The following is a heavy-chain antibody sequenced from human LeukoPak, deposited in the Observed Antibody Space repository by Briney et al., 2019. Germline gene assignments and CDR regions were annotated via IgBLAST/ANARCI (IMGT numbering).Heavy chain of an antibody. CDR1: GFTFNTYG. Sequence: GGSLRLSCAASGFTFNTYGMHWVRQAPGKGLEWVAVIWYDGSNKYHADSVKGRFTISRDNSKDTLYLEMNSLRADDTAAYYCARDLRKGSYFDYWGQGTLVTVSS. V-gene: IGHV3-33*01. CDR3: ARDLRKGSYFDY. J-gene: IGHJ4*02. D-gene: IGHD3-16*01. CDR2: IWYDGSNK.